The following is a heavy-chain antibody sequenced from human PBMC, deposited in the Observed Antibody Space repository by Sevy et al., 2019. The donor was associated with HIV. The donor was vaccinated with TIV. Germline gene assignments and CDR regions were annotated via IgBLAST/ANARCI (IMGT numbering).Heavy chain of an antibody. V-gene: IGHV1-2*02. CDR1: GYTFTGYY. CDR2: INPDSGGP. J-gene: IGHJ4*02. CDR3: VRDDRDGYFDY. Sequence: ASVKVSCKASGYTFTGYYMHWVRQAPGHWLEWMGWINPDSGGPNYAPKFQGRVTLTRDTSISTVYMELSRLKSDDTAVSYCVRDDRDGYFDYWGQGTLVTVSS.